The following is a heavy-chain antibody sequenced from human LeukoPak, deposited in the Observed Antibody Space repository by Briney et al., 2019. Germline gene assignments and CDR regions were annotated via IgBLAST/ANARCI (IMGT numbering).Heavy chain of an antibody. CDR2: IYYSGST. CDR3: AGGYYDSSGYFDY. CDR1: GGSISSYY. Sequence: SETLSLTCTVSGGSISSYYWSWIRQPPGKGLKWIGYIYYSGSTNYNPSLKSRVTISVDTSKNQFSLKLSSVTAADTAVYYCAGGYYDSSGYFDYWGQGTLVTVSS. V-gene: IGHV4-59*01. J-gene: IGHJ4*02. D-gene: IGHD3-22*01.